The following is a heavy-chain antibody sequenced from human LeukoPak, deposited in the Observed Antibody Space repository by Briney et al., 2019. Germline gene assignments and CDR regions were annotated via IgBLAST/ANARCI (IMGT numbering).Heavy chain of an antibody. CDR3: ARAVAGTHGFAP. J-gene: IGHJ5*02. Sequence: AGGSLRLSCAASGFTLSTYDMHWVRQPTGKGLEWVSGIDIPGNTYYPDSVKGRFTMSRESAKNSLYLQMNNLRAGDTAVYYCARAVAGTHGFAPGGQGTLVAVSS. CDR1: GFTLSTYD. CDR2: IDIPGNT. V-gene: IGHV3-13*01. D-gene: IGHD6-19*01.